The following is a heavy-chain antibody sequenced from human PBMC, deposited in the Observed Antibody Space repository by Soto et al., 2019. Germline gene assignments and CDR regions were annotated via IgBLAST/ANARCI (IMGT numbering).Heavy chain of an antibody. V-gene: IGHV3-74*01. CDR2: INDDGSNT. CDR3: AREGLLTGGWRSLEF. CDR1: GFTFSKSW. Sequence: EVQLVESGGALVQSGGSLRLSCAASGFTFSKSWMHWVRQAPGEGLVWVSHINDDGSNTYYADSVKGRFTISRDNAKNTLYLQMSSLRGDDAAVYYCAREGLLTGGWRSLEFWGQGTLVTVSS. D-gene: IGHD7-27*01. J-gene: IGHJ4*02.